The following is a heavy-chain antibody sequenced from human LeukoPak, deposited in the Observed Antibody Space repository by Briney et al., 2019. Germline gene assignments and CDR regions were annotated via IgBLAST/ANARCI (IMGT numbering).Heavy chain of an antibody. D-gene: IGHD1-26*01. V-gene: IGHV4-34*01. CDR1: GGSFSGYY. CDR2: INHSGST. Sequence: SETLSLTCAVYGGSFSGYYWSWIRQPPGKGLEWIGEINHSGSTNCNPSLKSRVTISVDTSKNQFSLKLSSVTAADTAVYYCARVEGSPYLPSGSYHLDYWGQGTLVTVSS. J-gene: IGHJ4*02. CDR3: ARVEGSPYLPSGSYHLDY.